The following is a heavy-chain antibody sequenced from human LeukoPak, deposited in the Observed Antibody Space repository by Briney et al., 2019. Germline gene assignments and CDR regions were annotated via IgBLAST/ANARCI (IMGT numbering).Heavy chain of an antibody. CDR2: ISGSGGST. Sequence: GGSLRLSCAASGFTFSSYAMSWVRQAPGKGLEWVSAISGSGGSTYYADSVKGRFTISRDNSKNTLYLQMNSLRAEDTAVYYCATVVGATTYYFDYWGQGTLVTVSS. D-gene: IGHD1-26*01. CDR1: GFTFSSYA. J-gene: IGHJ4*02. V-gene: IGHV3-23*01. CDR3: ATVVGATTYYFDY.